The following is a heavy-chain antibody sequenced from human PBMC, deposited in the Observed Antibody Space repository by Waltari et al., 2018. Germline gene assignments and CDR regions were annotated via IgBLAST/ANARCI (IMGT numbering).Heavy chain of an antibody. V-gene: IGHV3-21*05. CDR1: AFTFSGYS. D-gene: IGHD2-15*01. CDR3: ARDGRDFNYYGYYFDL. J-gene: IGHJ4*02. CDR2: IDSTETYM. Sequence: EVQLVESGGDLVQPGGSLRLSCAASAFTFSGYSMNWVRQTPGKWLEWIDYIDSTETYMYYTDSVNGRFTIARDNAKKTLFLQLTSLRVEDTALYYCARDGRDFNYYGYYFDLWGQGTMVTVSS.